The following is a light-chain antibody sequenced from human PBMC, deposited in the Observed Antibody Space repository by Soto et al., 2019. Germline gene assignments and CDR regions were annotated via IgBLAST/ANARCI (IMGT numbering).Light chain of an antibody. CDR3: AAWDDNLNGLYV. CDR1: SSNIGSIT. J-gene: IGLJ1*01. CDR2: TDN. Sequence: QSVLTQPPSTSGTPGQRVTISCSGSSSNIGSITVNWYQQLPGTAPKLLIYTDNQRPSGVPDRFSGSKSGTSASLAISGLQSEDEADYYCAAWDDNLNGLYVFGPGTKLTVL. V-gene: IGLV1-44*01.